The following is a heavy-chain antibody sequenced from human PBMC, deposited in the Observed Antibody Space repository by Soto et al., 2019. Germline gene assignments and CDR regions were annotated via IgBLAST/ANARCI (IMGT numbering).Heavy chain of an antibody. CDR2: ISASGGNT. D-gene: IGHD1-26*01. CDR3: AKEDVGVYDFAY. CDR1: GFTFSSYA. V-gene: IGHV3-23*01. Sequence: EVQLLESGGGLVQPGGSLRLSCAASGFTFSSYAMRWVRQAPGKGLEWISGISASGGNTYYADSVKGRFTISRDNSKNTLYLQMNSLRAEDTAVYYCAKEDVGVYDFAYWGQGTLVTVSS. J-gene: IGHJ4*02.